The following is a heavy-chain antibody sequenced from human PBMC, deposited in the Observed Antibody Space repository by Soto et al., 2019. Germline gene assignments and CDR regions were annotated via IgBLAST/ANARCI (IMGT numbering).Heavy chain of an antibody. CDR3: ASSRGLQLWPSGRYYYYYGMDV. CDR1: GGSISSGDYY. D-gene: IGHD5-18*01. J-gene: IGHJ6*02. CDR2: IYYSGST. Sequence: SETLSLTCSVSGGSISSGDYYWSWIRQPPGKGLEWIGYIYYSGSTYYNPSLKSRVTISVDTSKNQFSLKLSSVTAADTAVYYCASSRGLQLWPSGRYYYYYGMDVWGQGTTVTVSS. V-gene: IGHV4-30-4*01.